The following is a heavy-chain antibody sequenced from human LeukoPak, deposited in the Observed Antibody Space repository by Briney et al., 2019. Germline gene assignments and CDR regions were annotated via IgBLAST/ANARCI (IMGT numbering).Heavy chain of an antibody. Sequence: SGPTLVKPTQTPTLTCTFSGFSLSTSGVGVGWIRQPPGKALEWLALIYWDDDKRYSPSLKSRLTITKDTSKNQVVLTMTNMDPVDTATYYCARTTVTTAFHIWGQGTMVTVSS. D-gene: IGHD4-17*01. CDR3: ARTTVTTAFHI. CDR1: GFSLSTSGVG. V-gene: IGHV2-5*02. J-gene: IGHJ3*02. CDR2: IYWDDDK.